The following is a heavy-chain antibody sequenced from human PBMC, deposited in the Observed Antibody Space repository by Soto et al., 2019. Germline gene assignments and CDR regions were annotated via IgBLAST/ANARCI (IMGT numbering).Heavy chain of an antibody. CDR2: ISNDGMNT. V-gene: IGHV3-30-3*02. CDR1: GFTFSSYA. J-gene: IGHJ1*01. CDR3: AKGLRFMEH. D-gene: IGHD1-1*01. Sequence: QVHLVESGGGVGQPGRSLRLSCVASGFTFSSYALHWVRQAPGKGLEWVALISNDGMNTFYEDSVKGRMTVSRDKAEKTMYLQMNSLTAEDTAVYYCAKGLRFMEHWGQGTVVTVSS.